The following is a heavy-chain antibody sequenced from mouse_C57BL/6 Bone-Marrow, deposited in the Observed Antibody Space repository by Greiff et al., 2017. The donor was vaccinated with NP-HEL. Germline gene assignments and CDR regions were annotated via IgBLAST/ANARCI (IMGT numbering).Heavy chain of an antibody. CDR2: IDPENGDT. Sequence: EVQLQESGAELVRPGASVKLSCTASGFNIKDDYMHWVKQRPEQGLEWIGWIDPENGDTEYASKFQGKATITADTSSNTAYLQLSSLTSEDTAVYYCTTEIHWYFDVWGTGTTVTVSS. J-gene: IGHJ1*03. CDR1: GFNIKDDY. CDR3: TTEIHWYFDV. V-gene: IGHV14-4*01.